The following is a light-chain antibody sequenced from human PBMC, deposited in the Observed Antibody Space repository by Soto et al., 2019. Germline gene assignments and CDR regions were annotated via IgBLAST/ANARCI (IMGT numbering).Light chain of an antibody. V-gene: IGKV1-39*01. Sequence: DIQMPPSPSSLSASVGDRVTITCRASQSISSYLNWYQQKPGKAPKLLIYAASSLQSGVPSRFSGSGSGTDFTLTISSLQPEDFATYYCQQAASFPITFGQGTRLEIK. J-gene: IGKJ5*01. CDR1: QSISSY. CDR3: QQAASFPIT. CDR2: AAS.